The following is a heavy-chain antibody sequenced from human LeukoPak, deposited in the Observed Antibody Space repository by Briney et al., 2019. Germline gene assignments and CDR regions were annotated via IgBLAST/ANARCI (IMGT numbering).Heavy chain of an antibody. Sequence: SETLSLTCTVSGGSISSGGYYWSWIRQHPGKGLEWIGYIYYGGSTYYNPSLKSRVTISVDTSKNQFSLKLSSVTAADTAVYYCAREGATAAAGNNAFDIWGQGTMVTVSS. D-gene: IGHD6-13*01. J-gene: IGHJ3*02. CDR2: IYYGGST. CDR3: AREGATAAAGNNAFDI. CDR1: GGSISSGGYY. V-gene: IGHV4-31*03.